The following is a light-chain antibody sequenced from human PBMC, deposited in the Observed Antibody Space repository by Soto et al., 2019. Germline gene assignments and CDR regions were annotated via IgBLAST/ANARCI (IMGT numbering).Light chain of an antibody. Sequence: DIVMTQSPESLPVSLGERATISCKSSQSVLYTSNNQNYLARYQQKPGQPPQLLIYWASTRESGVPARFSGSGSGTDFTLTISSLEAEDVAVYYCQQYYRTPFTFGPGTKVDIK. CDR2: WAS. CDR3: QQYYRTPFT. V-gene: IGKV4-1*01. CDR1: QSVLYTSNNQNY. J-gene: IGKJ3*01.